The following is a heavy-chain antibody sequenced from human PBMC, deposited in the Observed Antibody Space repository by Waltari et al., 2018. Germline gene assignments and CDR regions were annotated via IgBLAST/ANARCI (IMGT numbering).Heavy chain of an antibody. CDR1: GGSFSGYY. D-gene: IGHD3-10*01. CDR3: ARGGKEGSGSYPFYY. V-gene: IGHV4-34*01. J-gene: IGHJ4*02. CDR2: SNHSGST. Sequence: QVQLQQWGAGLLKPSETLSLTCAVYGGSFSGYYWSWIRQPPGKGLEWIGESNHSGSTKYNPSLKRLVTISVDTSKNQFSLKLSSVTAADTAVYYCARGGKEGSGSYPFYYWGQGTLVTVSS.